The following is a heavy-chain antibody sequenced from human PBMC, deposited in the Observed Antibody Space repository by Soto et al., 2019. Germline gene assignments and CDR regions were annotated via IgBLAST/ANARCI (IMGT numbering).Heavy chain of an antibody. D-gene: IGHD6-13*01. CDR2: IYYSGST. J-gene: IGHJ5*02. V-gene: IGHV4-39*01. CDR3: ARRERAAGTAWWSDP. Sequence: QLQLQESGPGLVKPSETLSLTCTVSGGSISSSSFHWGWIRQPPGKGLEWIGSIYYSGSTYYSPSLKSRVPISGDTSKNPFSLRLSSVTAADTAVYYCARRERAAGTAWWSDPWGQGTLVTVSS. CDR1: GGSISSSSFH.